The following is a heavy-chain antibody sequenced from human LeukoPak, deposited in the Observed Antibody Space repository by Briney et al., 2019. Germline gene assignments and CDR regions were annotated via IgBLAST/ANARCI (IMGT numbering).Heavy chain of an antibody. CDR3: ARHRYSSGWFDFDY. CDR2: IYYSGST. Sequence: LRLSCAASGFTFSSYEMNWVRQAPGKGLEWIGSIYYSGSTYYNPSLKSRVTISVDTSKNQFSLKLSSVTAADTAVYYCARHRYSSGWFDFDYWGQGTLVAVSS. J-gene: IGHJ4*02. D-gene: IGHD6-19*01. V-gene: IGHV4-39*01. CDR1: GFTFSSYE.